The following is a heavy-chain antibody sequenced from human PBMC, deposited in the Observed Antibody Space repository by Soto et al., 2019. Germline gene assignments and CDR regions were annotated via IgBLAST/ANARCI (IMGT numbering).Heavy chain of an antibody. CDR3: ARDRTTDIVVVPWFDP. J-gene: IGHJ5*02. Sequence: ASVKVSCKASGYTFTSYGISWVRQAPGQGLEWMGWISAYNGNTNYAQKLQGRVTMTTDTSTSTAYMELRSLRSDDTAVYYCARDRTTDIVVVPWFDPWGQGTLVTVSS. V-gene: IGHV1-18*01. CDR1: GYTFTSYG. CDR2: ISAYNGNT. D-gene: IGHD2-2*01.